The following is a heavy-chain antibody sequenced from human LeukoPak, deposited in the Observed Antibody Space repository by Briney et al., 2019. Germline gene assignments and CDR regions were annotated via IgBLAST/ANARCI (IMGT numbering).Heavy chain of an antibody. J-gene: IGHJ4*02. CDR1: GYSISSGYY. CDR2: IYHSGST. Sequence: SETLSLTCAVSGYSISSGYYWGWIRQPPGKGLEWIGSIYHSGSTYYNPSLKSRVTISVDTSKNQFSLRLNSVTAADTAVYYCARRPYSSSSYYFDYWGQGTLVTVSS. V-gene: IGHV4-38-2*01. D-gene: IGHD6-6*01. CDR3: ARRPYSSSSYYFDY.